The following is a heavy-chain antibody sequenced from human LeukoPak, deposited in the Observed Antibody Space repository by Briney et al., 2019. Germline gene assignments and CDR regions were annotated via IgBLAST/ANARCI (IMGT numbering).Heavy chain of an antibody. CDR2: IYYSGST. V-gene: IGHV4-59*11. D-gene: IGHD2-15*01. Sequence: PSETLSLTCTVSGGSISSHYWSWIRQPPGKGLEWIGYIYYSGSTNYNPSLKSRVTISVDTSKNQFSLKLSSVTAADTAVYFCARRTNPDCSGGGCYLVYYYYSMDVWGKGTTVTVSS. J-gene: IGHJ6*03. CDR1: GGSISSHY. CDR3: ARRTNPDCSGGGCYLVYYYYSMDV.